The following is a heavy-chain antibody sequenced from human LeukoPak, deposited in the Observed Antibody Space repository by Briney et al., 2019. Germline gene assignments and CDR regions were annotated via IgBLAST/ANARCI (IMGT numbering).Heavy chain of an antibody. CDR3: AREEYGDHMW. CDR1: GFTFSWYW. CDR2: IKQDGSEK. D-gene: IGHD4-17*01. Sequence: GGSLRLSCAASGFTFSWYWMSWVRQAPGKGLEWVANIKQDGSEKYYVDSVKGRFTISRDNARNSLYLQMNNLRAEDTAVYYCAREEYGDHMWWGQGTLVTVSS. V-gene: IGHV3-7*01. J-gene: IGHJ4*02.